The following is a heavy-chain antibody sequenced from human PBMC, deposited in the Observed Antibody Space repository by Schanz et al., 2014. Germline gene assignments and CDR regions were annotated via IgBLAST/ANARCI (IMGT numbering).Heavy chain of an antibody. V-gene: IGHV1-8*01. CDR1: GYSFTTYD. Sequence: QVQLVQSGAEVKKPGASVRVSCKASGYSFTTYDVNWVRQATGQGLEWMGWMNPNSGNTGYAQRFQGRVTMTRNTSITTAYLELSSLRSGDTAVYYCTKGRTFDPWGQGTLXTVSS. J-gene: IGHJ5*02. CDR2: MNPNSGNT. CDR3: TKGRTFDP.